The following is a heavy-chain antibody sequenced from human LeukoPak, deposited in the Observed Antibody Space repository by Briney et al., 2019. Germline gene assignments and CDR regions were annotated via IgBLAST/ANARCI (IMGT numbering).Heavy chain of an antibody. CDR3: ARDTRMSSGYHYFDL. J-gene: IGHJ4*02. V-gene: IGHV4-30-4*01. D-gene: IGHD3-22*01. CDR2: IYYRGST. Sequence: YIYYRGSTYSNPSLSRRVTISVDTPNKQFSLKLSSVTAADTAVYYCARDTRMSSGYHYFDLCGQGTLVAVSS.